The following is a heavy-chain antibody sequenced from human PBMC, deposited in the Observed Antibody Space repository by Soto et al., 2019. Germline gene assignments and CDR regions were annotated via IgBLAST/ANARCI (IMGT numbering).Heavy chain of an antibody. J-gene: IGHJ4*02. V-gene: IGHV4-59*01. D-gene: IGHD3-10*01. CDR1: GGSISSYY. Sequence: QVQLQESGPGLVKPSETLSLTCTVSGGSISSYYWSWIRQPPGKGLEWIGYIYYSGSTNYNPSLKSRVTIAVDTSKNQFSLKLSSVTAADTAVYYCARDVGSGSSTDSDYWGQGTLVTVSS. CDR3: ARDVGSGSSTDSDY. CDR2: IYYSGST.